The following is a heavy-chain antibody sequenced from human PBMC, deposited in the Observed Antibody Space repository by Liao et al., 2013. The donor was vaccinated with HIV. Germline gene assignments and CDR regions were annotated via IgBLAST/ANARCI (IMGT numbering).Heavy chain of an antibody. CDR3: ARDSSGQKDF. D-gene: IGHD2-15*01. CDR2: IYSSGTT. J-gene: IGHJ4*02. Sequence: QVHLQESGPGLVKPSETLSLTCTVSRGSMSNYYWTWIRQSSGKGLEWIGDIYSSGTTIYNPTLKSRVSMSIDSSKNQFSLRLSSVTAADTAVYYCARDSSGQKDFWGLGTLVTVSS. CDR1: RGSMSNYY. V-gene: IGHV4-59*01.